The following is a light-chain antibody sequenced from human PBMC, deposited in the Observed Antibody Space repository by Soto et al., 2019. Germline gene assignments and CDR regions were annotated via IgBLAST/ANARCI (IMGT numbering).Light chain of an antibody. Sequence: QSALTQPASVSGSPGQSITISCTGTSNDVGGYDYVSWYQQHPGKAPKLLLYGVSNRPSGVSNRFSGSKSGSTASLTISGLQAEDEADYYCSSYAGSNNFLVFGGGTKLTVL. J-gene: IGLJ3*02. CDR2: GVS. V-gene: IGLV2-14*01. CDR3: SSYAGSNNFLV. CDR1: SNDVGGYDY.